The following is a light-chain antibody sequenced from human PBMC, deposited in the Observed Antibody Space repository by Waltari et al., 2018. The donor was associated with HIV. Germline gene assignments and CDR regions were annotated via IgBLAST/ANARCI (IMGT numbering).Light chain of an antibody. CDR1: SSNIGAPYD. CDR2: ADK. CDR3: QSYDSGLSGLV. Sequence: QSVLTQPPSVSGAPGQSITISCSGGSSNIGAPYDVHWYQQLPGRAPRLLIYADKRRHPGVSDRCSGSRSVTSASLAIAGLQSEDEGDYYCQSYDSGLSGLVFGGGTRLTVL. J-gene: IGLJ3*02. V-gene: IGLV1-40*01.